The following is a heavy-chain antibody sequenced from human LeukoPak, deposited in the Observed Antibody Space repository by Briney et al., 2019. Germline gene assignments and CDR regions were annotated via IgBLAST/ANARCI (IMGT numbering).Heavy chain of an antibody. Sequence: GGSLRLSCAASGFTFSSFAMSWVRQAPGKGLEWVANIKQDGSEKYYVDSVKGRFTISRDNAKNSLYLQMNSLRAEDTAVYYCARVPYGDYAPDYWGQGTLVTVSS. D-gene: IGHD4-17*01. V-gene: IGHV3-7*03. J-gene: IGHJ4*02. CDR3: ARVPYGDYAPDY. CDR2: IKQDGSEK. CDR1: GFTFSSFA.